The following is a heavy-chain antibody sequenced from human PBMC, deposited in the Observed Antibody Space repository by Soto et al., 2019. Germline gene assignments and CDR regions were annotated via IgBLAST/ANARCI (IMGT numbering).Heavy chain of an antibody. Sequence: QVQLQQWGAGLLKPSETLSLTCAVYGGSFRGYYWTWIRQPPGTGLEWIGEINHSGSTNYNPSLKSRVTISIVTSMNQFSLRLTSVTAADTAVYYCARDIITGLFDYWGQGTLVTVSS. D-gene: IGHD2-8*02. J-gene: IGHJ4*02. CDR1: GGSFRGYY. V-gene: IGHV4-34*01. CDR3: ARDIITGLFDY. CDR2: INHSGST.